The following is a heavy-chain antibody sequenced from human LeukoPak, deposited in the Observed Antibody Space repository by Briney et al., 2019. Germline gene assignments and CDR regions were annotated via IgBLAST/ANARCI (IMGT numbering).Heavy chain of an antibody. D-gene: IGHD6-19*01. CDR3: ARDAGSGWSSFDY. CDR1: GDSVSSNSAA. J-gene: IGHJ4*02. Sequence: PSQTLSLTCAISGDSVSSNSAAWNWIRQSPSRGLEWLGRTYYRSQWYNDYAVSMKSRMTINPDTSKDQFSLQLNSVTPEDTAVYYCARDAGSGWSSFDYWGQGTLVTVSS. CDR2: TYYRSQWYN. V-gene: IGHV6-1*01.